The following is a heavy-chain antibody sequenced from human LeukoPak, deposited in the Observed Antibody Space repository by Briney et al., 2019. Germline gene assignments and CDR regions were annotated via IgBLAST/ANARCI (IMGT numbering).Heavy chain of an antibody. Sequence: GGSLRLSCAASGFTFSSYGMHWVRQAPGKGLEWVAFIRYDGSNKYYADSVKGRFTISRDNSKNTLYLQMNSLRAEDTAVYYCAKDLRFLEWLPNYFDYWAREPWSPSPQ. D-gene: IGHD3-3*01. CDR1: GFTFSSYG. CDR2: IRYDGSNK. J-gene: IGHJ4*02. CDR3: AKDLRFLEWLPNYFDY. V-gene: IGHV3-30*02.